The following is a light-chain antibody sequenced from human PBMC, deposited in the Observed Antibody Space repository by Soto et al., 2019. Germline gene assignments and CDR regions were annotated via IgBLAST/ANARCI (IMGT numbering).Light chain of an antibody. CDR3: QQYGSSTLT. CDR2: DAS. V-gene: IGKV3-20*01. Sequence: EIVLTQSPGTLSLSPGERATLSCRASQSVRSSYLAWYQQKPGQAPRFLIYDASSRATGIPDRFSGSGSGTDFTLTISRLEPEDFAVYYCQQYGSSTLTFGGGTKVDI. J-gene: IGKJ4*01. CDR1: QSVRSSY.